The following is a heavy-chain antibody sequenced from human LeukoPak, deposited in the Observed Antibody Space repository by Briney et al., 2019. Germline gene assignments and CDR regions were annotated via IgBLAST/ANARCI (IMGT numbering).Heavy chain of an antibody. D-gene: IGHD3-9*01. CDR2: FDPKDGET. CDR1: GYTLTELS. J-gene: IGHJ5*02. V-gene: IGHV1-24*01. Sequence: ASVKVSCKVSGYTLTELSMHWVRQAPGKGLEWMGGFDPKDGETIYAQKFQGRVTMTEDTSTDTAYMELSSLRSEDTAVYYCAVRYFDWLERNWFDPWGQGTLVTVSS. CDR3: AVRYFDWLERNWFDP.